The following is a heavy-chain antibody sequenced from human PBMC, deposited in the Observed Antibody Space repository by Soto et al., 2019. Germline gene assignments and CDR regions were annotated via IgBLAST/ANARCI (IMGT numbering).Heavy chain of an antibody. CDR3: ARAPYCSSTSCYFFDY. CDR1: GFTFSSYE. V-gene: IGHV3-48*03. Sequence: GESLKISCAASGFTFSSYEMNWVRQAPGKGLEWVSYISSSGSTIYYADSVKGRFTISRDNAKNSLYLQMNSLRAEDTAVYYCARAPYCSSTSCYFFDYWGQGTLVTVSS. J-gene: IGHJ4*02. D-gene: IGHD2-2*01. CDR2: ISSSGSTI.